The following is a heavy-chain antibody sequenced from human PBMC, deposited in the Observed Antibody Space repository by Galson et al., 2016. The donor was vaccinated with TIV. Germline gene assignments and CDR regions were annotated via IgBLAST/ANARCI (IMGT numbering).Heavy chain of an antibody. CDR1: GGSFSGHY. J-gene: IGHJ3*02. D-gene: IGHD6-19*01. V-gene: IGHV4-34*01. CDR2: ISLGGNT. Sequence: ETLSLTCAVYGGSFSGHYWSWIRQSPGKGLEWIGEISLGGNTNYNPSLKIRVTMSIDTSENQFSVKLMSVTAADTAVYYCARHSTSGFPGIEVAARRRPFDIWGQGTLVIVSS. CDR3: ARHSTSGFPGIEVAARRRPFDI.